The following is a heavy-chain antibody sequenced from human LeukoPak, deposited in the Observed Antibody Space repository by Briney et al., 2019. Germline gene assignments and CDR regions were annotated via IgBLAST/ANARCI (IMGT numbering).Heavy chain of an antibody. J-gene: IGHJ5*02. CDR3: AKHFDSSGFYYEP. Sequence: PGGSLRLSCAASGFTFNSYAMSWVRQAPGKGLEWVSAISDSGGNTYYADSVRGRFTISRDNSKNTLYLQMNSLRAEDTAVYYCAKHFDSSGFYYEPLGQGTLVTVSS. D-gene: IGHD3-22*01. CDR1: GFTFNSYA. V-gene: IGHV3-23*01. CDR2: ISDSGGNT.